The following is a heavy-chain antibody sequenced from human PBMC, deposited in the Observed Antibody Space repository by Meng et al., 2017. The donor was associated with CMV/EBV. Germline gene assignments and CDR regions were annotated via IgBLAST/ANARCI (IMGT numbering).Heavy chain of an antibody. J-gene: IGHJ4*02. V-gene: IGHV3-30-3*01. CDR1: GFTFSSYA. D-gene: IGHD6-19*01. CDR2: ISYDGSNK. CDR3: ARGSVAGFDY. Sequence: VRLVESGGGVVQPGRSLRLSCAASGFTFSSYAMHWVRQAPGKGLEWVAVISYDGSNKYYADSVKGRFTISRDNSKNTLYLQMNSLRAEDTAVYYCARGSVAGFDYWGQGTLVTVSS.